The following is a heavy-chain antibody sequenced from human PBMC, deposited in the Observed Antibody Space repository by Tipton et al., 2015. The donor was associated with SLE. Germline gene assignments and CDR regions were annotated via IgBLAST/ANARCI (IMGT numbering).Heavy chain of an antibody. CDR1: GGSFSGYY. CDR2: INHSGST. CDR3: ARGRVTIFGVVIIGRDAFDI. D-gene: IGHD3-3*01. V-gene: IGHV4-34*01. J-gene: IGHJ3*02. Sequence: TLSLTCAVYGGSFSGYYWSWIRQPPGKGLEWIGEINHSGSTNYNPSLKSRVTISVDTSKNQFSLKLSPVTAADTAVYYCARGRVTIFGVVIIGRDAFDIWGQGTMVTVSS.